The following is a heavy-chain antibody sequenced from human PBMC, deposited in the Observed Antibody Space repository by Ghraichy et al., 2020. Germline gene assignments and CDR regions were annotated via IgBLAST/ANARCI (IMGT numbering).Heavy chain of an antibody. J-gene: IGHJ4*02. CDR2: IYSSGST. CDR3: ARASEAAVHTAFDY. CDR1: GGSTNGYF. V-gene: IGHV4-4*07. D-gene: IGHD6-13*01. Sequence: SQTLSLTCTVSGGSTNGYFWTWIRQPAGKGLEWIGRIYSSGSTDYNPSLKSRATVSVDTSKNQFSLKLNSVTAADTAVYYCARASEAAVHTAFDYWGQGILVTVSS.